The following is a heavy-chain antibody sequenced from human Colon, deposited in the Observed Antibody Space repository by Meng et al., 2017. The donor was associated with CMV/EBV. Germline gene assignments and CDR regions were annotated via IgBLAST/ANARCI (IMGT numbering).Heavy chain of an antibody. CDR3: ARGVIAVGQRHYFAH. J-gene: IGHJ4*02. CDR1: GFTFSSYA. V-gene: IGHV3-23*01. D-gene: IGHD6-19*01. CDR2: VSGNGGNT. Sequence: GESLKISCATSGFTFSSYAMSWVRQAPGKGLEWISVVSGNGGNTNYADSVKGRFTISRDTPNNTLFLQLNSLRAEDTAVYYCARGVIAVGQRHYFAHWGQGTLVTVSS.